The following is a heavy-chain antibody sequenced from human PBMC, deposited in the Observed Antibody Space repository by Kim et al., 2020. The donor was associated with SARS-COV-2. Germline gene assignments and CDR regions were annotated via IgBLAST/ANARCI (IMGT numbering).Heavy chain of an antibody. D-gene: IGHD1-26*01. Sequence: GGSLRLSCAASGFTFSSYGMHWVRQAPGKGLEWVAGISYDGSNKYYADSVKGRFTISRDNSKNTLYVQMNSLRAEDTAVYYCATGKARQWDLPQFDYWGQGTLVTVSS. CDR3: ATGKARQWDLPQFDY. V-gene: IGHV3-30*03. J-gene: IGHJ4*02. CDR1: GFTFSSYG. CDR2: ISYDGSNK.